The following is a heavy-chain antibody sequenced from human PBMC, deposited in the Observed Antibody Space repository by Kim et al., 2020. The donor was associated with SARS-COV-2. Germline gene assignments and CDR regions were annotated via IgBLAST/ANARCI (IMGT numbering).Heavy chain of an antibody. D-gene: IGHD2-15*01. J-gene: IGHJ4*02. V-gene: IGHV1-69*13. CDR3: ARNFRGYCSGGSCYPGPFDY. CDR2: IIPIFGTA. CDR1: GGTFSSYA. Sequence: SVKVSCKASGGTFSSYAISWVRQAPGQGLEWMGGIIPIFGTANYAQKFQGRVTITADESTSTAYMELSSLRSEDTAVYYCARNFRGYCSGGSCYPGPFDYWGQGTLVTVSS.